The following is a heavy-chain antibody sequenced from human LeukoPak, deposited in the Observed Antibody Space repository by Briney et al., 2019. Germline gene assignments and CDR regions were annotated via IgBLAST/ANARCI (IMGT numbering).Heavy chain of an antibody. Sequence: SETLSLTCTVSGGSISSSSYYWGWIRQPPGKGLEWIGSIYYSGSTYYNPSLKSRVTISVDTSKNQFCLKLSSVTAADPAVYYCARESPRIGSSSMLSYYYYYMDVWGKGTTVTVSS. CDR3: ARESPRIGSSSMLSYYYYYMDV. CDR2: IYYSGST. J-gene: IGHJ6*03. CDR1: GGSISSSSYY. D-gene: IGHD6-6*01. V-gene: IGHV4-39*02.